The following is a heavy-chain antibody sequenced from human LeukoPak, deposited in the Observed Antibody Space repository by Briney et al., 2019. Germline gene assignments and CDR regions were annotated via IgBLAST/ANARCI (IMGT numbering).Heavy chain of an antibody. CDR3: AKDERNWNYNLASQTYD. D-gene: IGHD1-7*01. CDR2: IYSGGST. J-gene: IGHJ4*02. Sequence: GGPLRLSCAASGFTVSSNYMSWVRQAPGKGLEWVSVIYSGGSTYYADSVKGRFTISRDNSKNTLYLQMNSLRAEDTAVYYCAKDERNWNYNLASQTYDWGQGTLVTVSS. V-gene: IGHV3-53*01. CDR1: GFTVSSNY.